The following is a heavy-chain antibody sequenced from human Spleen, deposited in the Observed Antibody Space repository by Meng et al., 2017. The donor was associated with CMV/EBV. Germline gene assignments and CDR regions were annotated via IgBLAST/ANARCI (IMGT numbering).Heavy chain of an antibody. CDR3: ARGLVMITFGGVIVPYGMDV. J-gene: IGHJ6*02. CDR2: IYYSGST. D-gene: IGHD3-16*02. CDR1: GDSISNSNYY. V-gene: IGHV4-39*07. Sequence: SQTLSLTCTVSGDSISNSNYYWGWIRQPPGKGLEWIGSIYYSGSTNYNPSLKSRVTISVDTSKNQFSLKLSSVTAADTAVYYCARGLVMITFGGVIVPYGMDVWGQGTTVTVSS.